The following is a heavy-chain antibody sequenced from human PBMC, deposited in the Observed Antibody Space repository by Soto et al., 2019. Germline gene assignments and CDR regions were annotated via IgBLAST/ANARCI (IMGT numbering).Heavy chain of an antibody. V-gene: IGHV1-58*02. Sequence: ASVKVSCKASGFTFTSSAMQWVRQARGQRLEWIGWIVVGSGNTNYAQKFQERVTITRDMSTSTAYMELSSLRSEDTAVYYCAAVLVSYYDSSGYSYYYYGMDVWGQGTTVT. CDR1: GFTFTSSA. CDR2: IVVGSGNT. J-gene: IGHJ6*02. CDR3: AAVLVSYYDSSGYSYYYYGMDV. D-gene: IGHD3-22*01.